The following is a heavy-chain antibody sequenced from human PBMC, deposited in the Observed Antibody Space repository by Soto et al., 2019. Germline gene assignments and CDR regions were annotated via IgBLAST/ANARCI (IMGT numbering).Heavy chain of an antibody. Sequence: QVHLVQSGAEVKKPGASVKVSCKCSGYTFTSYGITWVRQAPGQGLEWMGWISAHNDNTDYAQKLQGRGTVPRDTSPSTAYMELRSLRSDATAVYYCARGRYGADWGQGALVTVSS. CDR1: GYTFTSYG. V-gene: IGHV1-18*01. J-gene: IGHJ4*02. CDR2: ISAHNDNT. D-gene: IGHD3-10*01. CDR3: ARGRYGAD.